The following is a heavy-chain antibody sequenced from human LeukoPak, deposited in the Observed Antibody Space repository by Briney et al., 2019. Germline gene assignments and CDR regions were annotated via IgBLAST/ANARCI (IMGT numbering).Heavy chain of an antibody. Sequence: ETLSLTCTVSGGSISTYYWSWIRQPPGKGLEWVGRIKSKTDGGTTDYAAPVKGRFTISRDDSKNTLYLQMNSLKTEDTAVYYCSTGTGGLWGQGTLVTVSS. CDR3: STGTGGL. CDR2: IKSKTDGGTT. V-gene: IGHV3-15*01. CDR1: GGSISTYY. J-gene: IGHJ4*02. D-gene: IGHD2-8*02.